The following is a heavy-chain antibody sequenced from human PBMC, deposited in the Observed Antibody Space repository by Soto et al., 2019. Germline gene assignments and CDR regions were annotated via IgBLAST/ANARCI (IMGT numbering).Heavy chain of an antibody. J-gene: IGHJ5*02. CDR2: INPSSGET. CDR1: GYKFSGFG. CDR3: ARDWYPRFDP. V-gene: IGHV1-18*01. D-gene: IGHD6-13*01. Sequence: QIRLVQSGGEVRTPGASVKVSCKAPGYKFSGFGITWWRQAPGQGLEWLGWINPSSGETNYAQKFQGRVTVTTDTSTTTGYMELRNLTFDDTAVYYCARDWYPRFDPWGQGTLVTVSS.